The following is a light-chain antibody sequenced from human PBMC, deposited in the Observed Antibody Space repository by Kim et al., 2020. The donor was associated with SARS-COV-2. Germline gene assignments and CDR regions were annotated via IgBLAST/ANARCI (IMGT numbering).Light chain of an antibody. CDR3: QQYNNWPPT. V-gene: IGKV3-15*01. J-gene: IGKJ1*01. CDR2: GAS. Sequence: VSPGESAPLSCRASQSVSSNLAWYQQKPGQAPRLLIYGASPRATGIPARFSGSGSGTEFTLTISSLQSEDFAVYYCQQYNNWPPTFGQGTKVEIK. CDR1: QSVSSN.